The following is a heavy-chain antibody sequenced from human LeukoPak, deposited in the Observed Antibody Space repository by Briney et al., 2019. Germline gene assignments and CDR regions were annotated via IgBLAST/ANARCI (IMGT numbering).Heavy chain of an antibody. CDR2: IWYDGSNK. CDR1: GFTFSHYG. J-gene: IGHJ4*02. D-gene: IGHD3-22*01. V-gene: IGHV3-33*01. Sequence: GGSLRLSCAASGFTFSHYGLHWVRQAPGKGLEWVAVIWYDGSNKYYADSVKGRFTISRDNSKNTLYLQMNSLRAEDTAVYYCARDSLYYYDSSGFDYWGQGTLVTVSS. CDR3: ARDSLYYYDSSGFDY.